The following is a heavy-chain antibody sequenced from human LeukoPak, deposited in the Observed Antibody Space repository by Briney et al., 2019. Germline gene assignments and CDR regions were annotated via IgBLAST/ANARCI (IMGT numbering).Heavy chain of an antibody. Sequence: GGSLRLSCAASGFTFSSYWMHWVRQAPGKGLLWVSRINSDGSSTSYADSVKGRFTISRDNAKNTLYLQMNSLRAEDTAVYYCARVYWYGTYFDYWGQGTLVTVSS. V-gene: IGHV3-74*01. CDR1: GFTFSSYW. CDR3: ARVYWYGTYFDY. J-gene: IGHJ4*02. CDR2: INSDGSST. D-gene: IGHD2/OR15-2a*01.